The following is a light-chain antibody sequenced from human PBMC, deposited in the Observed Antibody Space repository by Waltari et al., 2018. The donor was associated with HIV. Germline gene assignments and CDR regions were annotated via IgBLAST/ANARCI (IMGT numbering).Light chain of an antibody. Sequence: DIVMTQSPDSLAVSLGERATINCKSSQSVLYSSNNKNYLAWYQQKPGQHPKLLIYWTSTRASGVPDRFSGSGSATEFTLTISSLQAEDVAVYYCQQYYSTPYTFGQGTKLQIK. V-gene: IGKV4-1*01. CDR1: QSVLYSSNNKNY. CDR2: WTS. CDR3: QQYYSTPYT. J-gene: IGKJ2*01.